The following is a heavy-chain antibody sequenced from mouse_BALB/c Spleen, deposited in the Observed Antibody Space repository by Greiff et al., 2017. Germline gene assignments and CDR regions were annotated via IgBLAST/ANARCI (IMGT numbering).Heavy chain of an antibody. CDR3: ARSDGYPFAY. D-gene: IGHD2-3*01. CDR2: ISSGGGST. CDR1: GFAFSSYD. V-gene: IGHV5-12-1*01. J-gene: IGHJ3*01. Sequence: EVNVVESGGGLVKPGGSLKLSCAASGFAFSSYDMSWVRQTPEKRLEWVAYISSGGGSTYYPDTVKGRFTISRDNAKNTLYLQMSSLKSEDTAMYYCARSDGYPFAYWGQGTLVTVSA.